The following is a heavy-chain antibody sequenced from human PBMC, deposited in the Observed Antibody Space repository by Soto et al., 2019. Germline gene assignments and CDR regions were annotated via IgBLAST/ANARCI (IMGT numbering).Heavy chain of an antibody. CDR2: VYSTGST. CDR3: ARSHYTYGLLIDY. J-gene: IGHJ4*02. Sequence: PSETLPLTCTVSGGSISSRSNYWVWLRQPPGKGLEWIGNVYSTGSTFSHPSLTSRVFISMDTSKNKFSLRLTSVTAADTAVYYCARSHYTYGLLIDYWGPGIMVTVSS. D-gene: IGHD2-8*01. V-gene: IGHV4-39*01. CDR1: GGSISSRSNY.